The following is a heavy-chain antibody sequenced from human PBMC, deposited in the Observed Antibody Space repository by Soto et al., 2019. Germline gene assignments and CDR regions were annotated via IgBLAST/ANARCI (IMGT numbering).Heavy chain of an antibody. J-gene: IGHJ5*02. V-gene: IGHV3-30-3*01. D-gene: IGHD3-10*01. CDR1: GFTFSSYA. Sequence: QVQLVESGGGVVQPGRSLRLSCAASGFTFSSYAMHWVRQAPGKGLEWVAVISYDGSNKYYADSVKGRFTISRDNSKNTLYLQMNSLRAEDTAVYYCARDSLYGSGPELIATKNWFDPWGQGTLVTVSS. CDR3: ARDSLYGSGPELIATKNWFDP. CDR2: ISYDGSNK.